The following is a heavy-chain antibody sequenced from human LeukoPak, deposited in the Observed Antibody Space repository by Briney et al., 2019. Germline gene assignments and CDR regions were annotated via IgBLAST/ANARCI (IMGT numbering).Heavy chain of an antibody. CDR1: GFIFSLYA. CDR3: AGTSSGWYHFDH. D-gene: IGHD6-19*01. CDR2: ISYDGGNK. V-gene: IGHV3-30*04. Sequence: GGSLRLSCTASGFIFSLYAMHWVRQAPGKGLDWVAVISYDGGNKFYTDSVKGQFTISRGNSKNTLYLQMYSLRDEDTAVYYCAGTSSGWYHFDHWGQGTLVTVSS. J-gene: IGHJ4*02.